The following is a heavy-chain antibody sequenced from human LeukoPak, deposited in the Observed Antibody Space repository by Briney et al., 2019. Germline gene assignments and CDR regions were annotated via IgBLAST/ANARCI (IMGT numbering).Heavy chain of an antibody. CDR3: ARPSTVCSGGSCYPNGWFDP. J-gene: IGHJ5*02. Sequence: GGSLRLSCAASGFTFSSYSMNCVRQAPGKGLEWVSSISSSSSYIYYADSVKGRFTISRDNAKNSLYLQMNSLRAEDTAVYYCARPSTVCSGGSCYPNGWFDPWGQGTLVTVSS. V-gene: IGHV3-21*01. CDR2: ISSSSSYI. D-gene: IGHD2-15*01. CDR1: GFTFSSYS.